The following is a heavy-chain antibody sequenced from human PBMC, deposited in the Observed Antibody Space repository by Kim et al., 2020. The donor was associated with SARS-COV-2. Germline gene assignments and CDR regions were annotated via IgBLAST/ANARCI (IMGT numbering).Heavy chain of an antibody. J-gene: IGHJ4*02. V-gene: IGHV3-73*01. CDR3: ATYTDYFFNY. D-gene: IGHD4-17*01. Sequence: YTASVKGRSTVSRDESTNAAYLQMNGLKTEDTAVYYCATYTDYFFNYWGQGILVTVSS.